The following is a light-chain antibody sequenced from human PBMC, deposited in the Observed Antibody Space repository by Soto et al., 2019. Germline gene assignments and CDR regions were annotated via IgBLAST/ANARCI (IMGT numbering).Light chain of an antibody. Sequence: EIVLTQSPGTLSLSPGERATLSCRASQSVSINYLAWYQQKPGQAPRLLIYGASIRATGIQDRFSGSGSGTDFTLTISRLEPEDFAVYYCKQYDRSSWTFGQGTKVDIK. CDR1: QSVSINY. J-gene: IGKJ1*01. CDR3: KQYDRSSWT. V-gene: IGKV3-20*01. CDR2: GAS.